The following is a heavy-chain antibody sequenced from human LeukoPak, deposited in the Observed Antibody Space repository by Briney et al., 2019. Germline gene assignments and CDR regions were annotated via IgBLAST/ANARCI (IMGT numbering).Heavy chain of an antibody. CDR2: ITDSGRKA. CDR1: GLTFSNYA. V-gene: IGHV3-23*01. J-gene: IGHJ4*02. CDR3: AKITKATTPNY. D-gene: IGHD4-17*01. Sequence: GGSLRLSCAASGLTFSNYAMNWVRQASGRGLEWVSGITDSGRKAYYADSVKGRFSISRDNSKNTVYLQMSDLRAEDTAVYYCAKITKATTPNYWGQGTLVTVSS.